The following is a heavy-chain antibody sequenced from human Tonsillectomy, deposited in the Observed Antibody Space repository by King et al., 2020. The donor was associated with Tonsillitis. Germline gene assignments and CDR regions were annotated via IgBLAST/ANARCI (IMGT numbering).Heavy chain of an antibody. V-gene: IGHV1-2*02. CDR2: INPNSGYA. Sequence: QLVQSGPEVKKPGASVKVSCKASGYTFTDYYLHWVRQAPGQGLEWMGWINPNSGYAYYAQNFQGRVTMTRDTSISTAYMELSRLRSDDTAVYYCARDRKWYCSGGRCYRWGFDYWGQGTLVTVSS. D-gene: IGHD2-15*01. CDR3: ARDRKWYCSGGRCYRWGFDY. CDR1: GYTFTDYY. J-gene: IGHJ4*02.